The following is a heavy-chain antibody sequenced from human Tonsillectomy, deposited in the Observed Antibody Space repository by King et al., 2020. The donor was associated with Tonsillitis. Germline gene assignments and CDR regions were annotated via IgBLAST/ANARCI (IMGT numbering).Heavy chain of an antibody. V-gene: IGHV3-33*01. Sequence: VQLVESGGGVVQPGRSLRLSFAASGFTCDSYVMNWVCQAPGKGLEWWALIWYDGTRNYYADSVEGRFTISRDNSKNTVYLQMNSLRAEDTAVYYCARGEGRLWFGEDAFDIWGQGTMVTVSS. CDR1: GFTCDSYV. CDR2: IWYDGTRN. D-gene: IGHD3-10*01. CDR3: ARGEGRLWFGEDAFDI. J-gene: IGHJ3*02.